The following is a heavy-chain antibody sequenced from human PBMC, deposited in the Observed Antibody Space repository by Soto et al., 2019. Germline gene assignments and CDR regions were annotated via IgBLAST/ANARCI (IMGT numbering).Heavy chain of an antibody. CDR2: INPNSGGT. CDR1: GYTFTGYY. V-gene: IGHV1-2*02. D-gene: IGHD1-20*01. J-gene: IGHJ6*04. Sequence: GASVKVSCKASGYTFTGYYMHWVRQAPGQGLEWMGWINPNSGGTNYAQKFQGRVTMTRDTSISTAYMELSRLRSDDTAVYYCARAAGIHSPGYYYYGMDVWGKGTTVTVSS. CDR3: ARAAGIHSPGYYYYGMDV.